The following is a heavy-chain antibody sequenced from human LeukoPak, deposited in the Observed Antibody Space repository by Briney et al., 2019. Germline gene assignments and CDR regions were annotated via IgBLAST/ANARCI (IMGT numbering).Heavy chain of an antibody. CDR3: ARDRDSGYDYDY. D-gene: IGHD5-12*01. V-gene: IGHV3-48*02. Sequence: GGSLRLSCAASGLTFSSYSMNWVRQAPGKGLERVSHITASGTAMFYADSVKGRFTISRDNAKNSLYLQMNSLRDEDTAVYYCARDRDSGYDYDYWGQGTLVTVSS. J-gene: IGHJ4*02. CDR2: ITASGTAM. CDR1: GLTFSSYS.